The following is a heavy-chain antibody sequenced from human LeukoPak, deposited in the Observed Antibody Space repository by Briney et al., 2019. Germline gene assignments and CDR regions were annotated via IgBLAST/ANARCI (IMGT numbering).Heavy chain of an antibody. D-gene: IGHD4-17*01. Sequence: GGSLTLSCAPSGFTFSRHWMGWVRQAPGKWLEWVANIKQDASQYYVDSVRGRLIISRDNAKNSLSLQMNSLRLEDTAVYYCARGPDFGDRLDYFDYWGQGTLVTVSS. J-gene: IGHJ4*02. V-gene: IGHV3-7*01. CDR1: GFTFSRHW. CDR2: IKQDASQ. CDR3: ARGPDFGDRLDYFDY.